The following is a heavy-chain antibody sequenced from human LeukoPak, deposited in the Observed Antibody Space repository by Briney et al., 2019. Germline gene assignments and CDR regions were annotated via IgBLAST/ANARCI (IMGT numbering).Heavy chain of an antibody. CDR2: IYYSGST. CDR1: GGSMSSYY. V-gene: IGHV4-59*01. J-gene: IGHJ4*02. D-gene: IGHD5-12*01. CDR3: AAGYSGYDAVDY. Sequence: SETLSLTCTVSGGSMSSYYWSWIRQPPGKGLEWIGYIYYSGSTNYNPSLKSRVTISVDTSKNQFSLKLSSVTAADTAVYYCAAGYSGYDAVDYWGQGTLVTVSS.